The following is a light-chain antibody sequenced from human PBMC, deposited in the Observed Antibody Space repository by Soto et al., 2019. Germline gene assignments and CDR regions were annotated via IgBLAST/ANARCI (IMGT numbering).Light chain of an antibody. CDR3: QQYNNWPSGT. J-gene: IGKJ1*01. CDR2: GAS. Sequence: EIVMTQSLATLSVSPGERATLSCRASQSVSSNLAWYQQKPGQAPMLLIYGASTRATGIQARFSGSGSGTEFPLTISSLQSEDFAVYYCQQYNNWPSGTFGQGTKVEIK. CDR1: QSVSSN. V-gene: IGKV3-15*01.